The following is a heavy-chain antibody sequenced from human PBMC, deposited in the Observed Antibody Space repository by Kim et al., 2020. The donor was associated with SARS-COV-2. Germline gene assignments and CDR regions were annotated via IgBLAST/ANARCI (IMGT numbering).Heavy chain of an antibody. CDR2: ISLSGGST. V-gene: IGHV3-23*01. CDR1: RFIFATYA. J-gene: IGHJ6*01. D-gene: IGHD5-18*01. CDR3: AKALEVDSGMVEDYYGM. Sequence: GGSLRLSCAASRFIFATYAMSWVRQAPGKGLEWVSMISLSGGSTYYADSVRGRFSISRDNSRKTLYLEMNSLRAEDTAVYYCAKALEVDSGMVEDYYGM.